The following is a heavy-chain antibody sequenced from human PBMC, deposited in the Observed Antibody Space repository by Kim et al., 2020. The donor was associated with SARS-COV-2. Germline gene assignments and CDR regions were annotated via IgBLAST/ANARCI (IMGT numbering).Heavy chain of an antibody. CDR2: IYYIGST. V-gene: IGHV4-39*02. D-gene: IGHD6-19*01. J-gene: IGHJ5*02. CDR1: GGSISSSSYY. CDR3: AREGGGIAVAGTWFDP. Sequence: SETLSLTCTVSGGSISSSSYYWGWIRQPPGKGLEWIGSIYYIGSTYYNPSLKSRVTISVDTSKNQFSLKLSSVTAADTAVYYCAREGGGIAVAGTWFDPWGQGTLVTVSS.